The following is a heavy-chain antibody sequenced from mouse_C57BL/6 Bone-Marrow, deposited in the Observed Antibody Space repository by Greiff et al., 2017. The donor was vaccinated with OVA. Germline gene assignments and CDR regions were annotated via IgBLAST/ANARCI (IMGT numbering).Heavy chain of an antibody. V-gene: IGHV5-4*01. CDR1: GFTFSSYA. CDR3: ARVGITTVVAPFDY. D-gene: IGHD1-1*01. Sequence: DVHLVESGGGLVKPGGSLKLSCAASGFTFSSYAMSWVRQTPEKRLEWVATISDGGSYTYYPDNVKGRFTISRDNAKNNLYLQMSHLKSEDTAMYYCARVGITTVVAPFDYWGQGTTLTVSS. CDR2: ISDGGSYT. J-gene: IGHJ2*01.